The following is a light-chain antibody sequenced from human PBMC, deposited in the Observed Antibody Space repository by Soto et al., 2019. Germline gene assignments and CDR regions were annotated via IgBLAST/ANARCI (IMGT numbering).Light chain of an antibody. V-gene: IGLV2-14*03. CDR1: SSDVGGYNY. Sequence: QSALTQPASVSGSPGQSITISCTGTSSDVGGYNYVSWYQHYPGKAPKLMIYDVSNRPSGVSDRFSGSKSGNTASLTISGLQTEDEADYYCISYTSSSTLVVFGGGTQLTVL. CDR3: ISYTSSSTLVV. CDR2: DVS. J-gene: IGLJ2*01.